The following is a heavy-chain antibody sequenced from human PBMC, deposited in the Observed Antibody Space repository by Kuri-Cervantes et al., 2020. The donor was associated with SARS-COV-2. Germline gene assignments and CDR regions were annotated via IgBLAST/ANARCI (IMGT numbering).Heavy chain of an antibody. CDR3: ARDVLLRGADY. CDR2: ISSSSTI. D-gene: IGHD2-15*01. CDR1: GFTFSDYY. V-gene: IGHV3-69-1*01. Sequence: GGSLRLSCAASGFTFSDYYMSWVRQAPGKGLEWVSYISSSSTIYYADSVKGRFTISRDNAKNSLYLQMNSLRAEDTAVYYCARDVLLRGADYWGQGALVTVSS. J-gene: IGHJ4*02.